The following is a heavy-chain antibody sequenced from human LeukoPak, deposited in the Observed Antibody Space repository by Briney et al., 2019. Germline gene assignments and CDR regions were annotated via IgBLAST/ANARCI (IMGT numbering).Heavy chain of an antibody. J-gene: IGHJ4*02. CDR2: ISGSGGST. Sequence: GGSLRLSCAASGFTFSSYAMNWVRQAPGKGLEWVSVISGSGGSTYYADSVKGRFTISRDNSKNTLYLQMNSLRAEDTALYYCAKDRYYYDRSGYFDYWGQGTLVTVSS. V-gene: IGHV3-23*01. D-gene: IGHD3-22*01. CDR3: AKDRYYYDRSGYFDY. CDR1: GFTFSSYA.